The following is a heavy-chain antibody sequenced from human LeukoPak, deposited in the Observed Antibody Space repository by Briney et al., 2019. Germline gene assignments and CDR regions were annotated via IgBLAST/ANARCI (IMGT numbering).Heavy chain of an antibody. CDR2: IIPIFGTA. J-gene: IGHJ3*02. V-gene: IGHV1-69*01. CDR3: ARDCGDSGSYYWDAFDI. D-gene: IGHD1-26*01. Sequence: AASVKVSCKASGGTFSCYAISWVRQAPGQGLEWMGGIIPIFGTANYAQKFQGRVTVTADESTSTAYMELSSLRSEDTAVYYCARDCGDSGSYYWDAFDIWGQGTMVTVSS. CDR1: GGTFSCYA.